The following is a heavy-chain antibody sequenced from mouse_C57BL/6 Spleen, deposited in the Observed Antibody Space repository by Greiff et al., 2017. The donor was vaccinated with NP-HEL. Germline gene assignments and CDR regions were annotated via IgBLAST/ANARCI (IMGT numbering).Heavy chain of an antibody. Sequence: QVQLQQSGPELVKPGASVKISCKASGYAFSSSWMNWVKQRPGKGLEWIGRIYPGDGDTNYNGKFKGKATLTADKSSSTAYMQLSSLPSEDSAVYFCARSSHYDYDEGAWFAYWGQGTLVTVSA. V-gene: IGHV1-82*01. J-gene: IGHJ3*01. D-gene: IGHD2-4*01. CDR1: GYAFSSSW. CDR2: IYPGDGDT. CDR3: ARSSHYDYDEGAWFAY.